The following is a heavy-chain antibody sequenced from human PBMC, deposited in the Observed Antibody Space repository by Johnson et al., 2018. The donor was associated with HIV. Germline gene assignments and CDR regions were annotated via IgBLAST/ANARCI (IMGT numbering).Heavy chain of an antibody. J-gene: IGHJ3*02. Sequence: MLLVESGGVVVQPGGSLRLCCAASGFTVSSNYMSWVRQAPGKGLEWVSVIYSGGSTYYADSVKGRFTISRDNSKNTLYLQMNSLRVEDTAVYYCAKAYTYGAFDIWGQGTKVTVSS. D-gene: IGHD5-18*01. CDR2: IYSGGST. CDR3: AKAYTYGAFDI. CDR1: GFTVSSNY. V-gene: IGHV3-66*01.